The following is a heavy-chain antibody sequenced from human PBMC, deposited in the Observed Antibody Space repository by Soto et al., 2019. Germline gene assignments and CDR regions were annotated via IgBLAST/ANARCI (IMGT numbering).Heavy chain of an antibody. V-gene: IGHV3-64D*06. D-gene: IGHD6-13*01. J-gene: IGHJ4*02. Sequence: GGSLRLSCAASGFSFSGYRMNWVRQAPGKGLEYVSGITSNGGSTFYADSVKGRFIISRDNSQNTVYLQMSSLTTADTAVYYCLVASAAYWGQGTQVTVSS. CDR2: ITSNGGST. CDR1: GFSFSGYR. CDR3: LVASAAY.